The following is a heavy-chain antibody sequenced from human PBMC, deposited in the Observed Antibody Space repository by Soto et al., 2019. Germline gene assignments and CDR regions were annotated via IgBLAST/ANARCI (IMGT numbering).Heavy chain of an antibody. Sequence: EVQLVESGGGLVQPGGSLRLSCAASGFTFSNFPMTWVRQAPVKGLEWVSYISGASNYIYYADSVKGRFTISRDNAKNSMYLQMNTLRDEDTAVYYGARQVYTVVTPIDYWGQGTLVTGSS. CDR2: ISGASNYI. J-gene: IGHJ4*02. CDR3: ARQVYTVVTPIDY. D-gene: IGHD2-15*01. V-gene: IGHV3-48*02. CDR1: GFTFSNFP.